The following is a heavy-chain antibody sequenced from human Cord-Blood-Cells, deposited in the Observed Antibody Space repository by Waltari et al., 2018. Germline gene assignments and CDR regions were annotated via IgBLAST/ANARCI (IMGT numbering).Heavy chain of an antibody. D-gene: IGHD5-18*01. CDR1: GGSISSGDYY. J-gene: IGHJ2*01. V-gene: IGHV4-30-4*08. CDR3: ARDGDTAMAYWYFDL. CDR2: IYYSGST. Sequence: QVQLQESGPGLVKPSQTLSLTCTVSGGSISSGDYYWSWIRQPPGKGLEWIGYIYYSGSTYYNPSLKSRFTISVDTSKNQFSLKLSSVTAADTAVYYCARDGDTAMAYWYFDLWGRVTLVTVSS.